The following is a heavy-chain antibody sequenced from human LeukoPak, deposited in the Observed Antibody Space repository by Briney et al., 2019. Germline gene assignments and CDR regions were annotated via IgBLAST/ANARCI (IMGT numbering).Heavy chain of an antibody. V-gene: IGHV4-59*01. J-gene: IGHJ4*02. D-gene: IGHD1-20*01. CDR2: IYYSGST. CDR1: GGSISSYY. Sequence: PSETLSLTCTVSGGSISSYYWSWIRQPPGKGLEWIGYIYYSGSTNYNPSLKSLVTISVDTSKNQFSLKLSSVTAADTAVYYCARVPRYNWNDVPSYFDYWGQGTLVTVSS. CDR3: ARVPRYNWNDVPSYFDY.